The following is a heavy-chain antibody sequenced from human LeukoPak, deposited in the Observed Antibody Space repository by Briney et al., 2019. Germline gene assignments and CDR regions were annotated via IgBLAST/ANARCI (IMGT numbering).Heavy chain of an antibody. Sequence: SETLSLTCTVSGGSISSGGYYWSWIRQPPRKGLEWIGYIYHSGSTYYNPSLKSRVTISVDRSKNQFSLKLSSVTAADTAVYYCATHTSPYIVVVKDYYMDVWGKGTTVTVSS. D-gene: IGHD2-2*01. V-gene: IGHV4-30-2*01. CDR2: IYHSGST. CDR3: ATHTSPYIVVVKDYYMDV. J-gene: IGHJ6*03. CDR1: GGSISSGGYY.